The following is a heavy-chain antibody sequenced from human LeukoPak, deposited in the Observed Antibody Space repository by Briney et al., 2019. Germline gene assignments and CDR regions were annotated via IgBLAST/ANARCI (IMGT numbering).Heavy chain of an antibody. CDR2: IYYSGST. J-gene: IGHJ4*02. V-gene: IGHV4-30-4*08. CDR1: GGSISSGDYY. CDR3: ARELFGGKGFDY. D-gene: IGHD1-26*01. Sequence: PSETLSLTCTVSGGSISSGDYYWSWIRQPPGEGLEWIGYIYYSGSTYYNPSPKSRVTISVDTSKNQFSLKLSSVTAADTAVYYCARELFGGKGFDYWGQGTLVTVSS.